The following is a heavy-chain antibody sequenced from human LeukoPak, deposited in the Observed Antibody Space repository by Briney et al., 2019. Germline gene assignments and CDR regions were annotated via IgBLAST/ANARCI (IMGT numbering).Heavy chain of an antibody. CDR1: GGSFSGYY. Sequence: PSETLSLTCAVYGGSFSGYYWSWIRQPPGKGLEWIGEINHSGSTNYNPSLKSRVTISVDTSKNQFSLKLSSVTAADTAVYYCARYHFYYCYMDVWGKGTTVTVSS. J-gene: IGHJ6*03. CDR3: ARYHFYYCYMDV. V-gene: IGHV4-34*01. CDR2: INHSGST.